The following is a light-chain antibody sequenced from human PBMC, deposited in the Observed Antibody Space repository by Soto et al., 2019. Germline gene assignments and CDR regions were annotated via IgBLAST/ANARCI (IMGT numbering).Light chain of an antibody. CDR3: QQSDSILYT. V-gene: IGKV1-8*01. CDR2: AAS. J-gene: IGKJ2*01. Sequence: AIRMTQSPSSLSASTGDRVTITCRASQGISSYLAWYQQKPGKAPKLLIYAASSVQSGVPSRFSGSGSGTDFTLTISSLQPEDFATYYCQQSDSILYTFGQGTKLEIK. CDR1: QGISSY.